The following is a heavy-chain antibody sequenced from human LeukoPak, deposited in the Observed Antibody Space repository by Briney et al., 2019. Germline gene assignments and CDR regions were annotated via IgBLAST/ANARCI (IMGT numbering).Heavy chain of an antibody. D-gene: IGHD6-6*01. CDR1: GFPFNNAW. V-gene: IGHV3-7*03. Sequence: PGGSLRLSCAASGFPFNNAWMTWVRQAPGKGLEWVASINSDGSEGYYADVVKGRFTISRDNAKNSLYLQINSLRAEDTAVYYCARSSYSSSSSVWGQGTMVTVSS. CDR3: ARSSYSSSSSV. CDR2: INSDGSEG. J-gene: IGHJ3*01.